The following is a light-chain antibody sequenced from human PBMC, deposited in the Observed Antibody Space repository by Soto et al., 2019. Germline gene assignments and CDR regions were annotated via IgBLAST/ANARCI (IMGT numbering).Light chain of an antibody. V-gene: IGKV3-11*01. CDR1: QSVSSY. CDR2: DAS. CDR3: QQRLMT. Sequence: IMLTQSPAPLSWSQRQRAILSCRASQSVSSYLAWYQQKPGQAPRLLIYDASSRVAGIPARFRGSGSGTDFTLTISSLEPEEVAVYYCQQRLMTFGQGTKVDIK. J-gene: IGKJ1*01.